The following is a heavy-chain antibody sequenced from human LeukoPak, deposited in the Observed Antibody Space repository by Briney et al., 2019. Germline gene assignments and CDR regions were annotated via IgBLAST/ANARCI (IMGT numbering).Heavy chain of an antibody. Sequence: SETLSLTCTVSGGSLNSYYWSWIRQPPGKGLEWIGYIYYNGNTNYNPSLKSRVTISVDTSKNQFSLKLSSVTAADTAVYYCARAPAGGYDLHYWGQGTLVTVSS. V-gene: IGHV4-59*01. CDR2: IYYNGNT. CDR1: GGSLNSYY. CDR3: ARAPAGGYDLHY. D-gene: IGHD5-12*01. J-gene: IGHJ4*02.